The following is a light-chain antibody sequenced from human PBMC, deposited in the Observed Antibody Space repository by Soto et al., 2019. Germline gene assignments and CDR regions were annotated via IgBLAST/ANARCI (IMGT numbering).Light chain of an antibody. Sequence: EIVMTQSPATLSLSPVERATLSCRASQSVSSSYLAWYQQKPGQAPRLLIYGASSRATGIPDRFSGSGSGTDFTLTISRLEPEDFAVYYCQQYGSSPPITFGQGTRLEI. CDR1: QSVSSSY. V-gene: IGKV3-20*01. CDR3: QQYGSSPPIT. CDR2: GAS. J-gene: IGKJ5*01.